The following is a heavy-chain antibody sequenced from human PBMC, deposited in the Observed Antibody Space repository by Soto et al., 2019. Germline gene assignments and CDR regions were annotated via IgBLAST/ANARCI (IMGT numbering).Heavy chain of an antibody. D-gene: IGHD6-13*01. Sequence: EVQLLDSGGGLVQPGGSLRLSCAASGFTFSSYAMSWVRQAPGRGLEWVSGISGGGGGISYADSVKGRFTISRDNSKNTLDLQMNSLGGEDKAVYYCARGAGRQQPIDCWGQGSLVTVSP. CDR1: GFTFSSYA. V-gene: IGHV3-23*01. CDR2: ISGGGGGI. J-gene: IGHJ4*02. CDR3: ARGAGRQQPIDC.